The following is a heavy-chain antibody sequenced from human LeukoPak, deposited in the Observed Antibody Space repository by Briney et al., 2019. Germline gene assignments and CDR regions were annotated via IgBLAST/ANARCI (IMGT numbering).Heavy chain of an antibody. CDR3: ARDDGSRRYFDWLAVADY. D-gene: IGHD3-9*01. V-gene: IGHV3-21*01. CDR1: GFTFSNYS. CDR2: ISGSSSYI. J-gene: IGHJ4*02. Sequence: GGSLRLSCAASGFTFSNYSMNWVRQAPGKGLEWVSSISGSSSYIYYANSVKGRFTIPRDNAKNPLYLQMNSLRAEDTAVYYCARDDGSRRYFDWLAVADYWGQGILVTVSS.